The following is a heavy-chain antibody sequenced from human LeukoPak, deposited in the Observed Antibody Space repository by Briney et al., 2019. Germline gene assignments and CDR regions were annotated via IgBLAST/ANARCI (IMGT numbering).Heavy chain of an antibody. D-gene: IGHD6-19*01. Sequence: GGSLRLSCAASGFTFSSYWMSWVRQAPGKGLEWVANIKQDGSEKYYVDSVKGRFTISRDNAKNSLYLQMNSLRAEDTAVYYCARYLGSSGWYVPPWQYYYYYGMDVWGQGTTVTVSS. V-gene: IGHV3-7*01. CDR1: GFTFSSYW. CDR2: IKQDGSEK. J-gene: IGHJ6*02. CDR3: ARYLGSSGWYVPPWQYYYYYGMDV.